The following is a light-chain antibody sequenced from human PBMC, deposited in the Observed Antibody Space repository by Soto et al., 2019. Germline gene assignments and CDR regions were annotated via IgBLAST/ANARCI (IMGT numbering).Light chain of an antibody. CDR1: QSVSRNY. CDR2: GAS. Sequence: PGERVTLSCRASQSVSRNYLAWYQQKPGQGPRLLIYGASSRATGIPDRFSGSGSGTDFSLTISGLEPEDFVVYHCQQYGSSPWTFGQGTKVEIK. J-gene: IGKJ1*01. CDR3: QQYGSSPWT. V-gene: IGKV3-20*01.